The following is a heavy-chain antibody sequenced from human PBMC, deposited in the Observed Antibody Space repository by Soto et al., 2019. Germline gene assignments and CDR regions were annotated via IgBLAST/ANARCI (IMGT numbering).Heavy chain of an antibody. CDR2: ISYDGSNK. CDR3: AKEGDDSSGYLSEGFDY. Sequence: QVQLVESGGGVVQPGRSLRLSCAASGFVFNTYGMHWVRQAPGKGLEWVAGISYDGSNKYYAESVKGRFTISRDNSKNTLYLEMNSLRPAGTAVYHCAKEGDDSSGYLSEGFDYWGQGTLVTVSS. CDR1: GFVFNTYG. V-gene: IGHV3-30*18. D-gene: IGHD3-22*01. J-gene: IGHJ4*02.